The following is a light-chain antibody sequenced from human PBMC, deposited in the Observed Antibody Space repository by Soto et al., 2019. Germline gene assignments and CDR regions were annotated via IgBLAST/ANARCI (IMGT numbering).Light chain of an antibody. Sequence: EFVLTQSPGTLSLSPGERATLSCRASQTVRNNYLAWYQQKSGQAPRLLIYDASSRATGIPDRFSGGGSGTDFTLTISRLEPEDFAVYYCQQRNIWPPVTFGQGTRLEIK. CDR1: QTVRNNY. CDR3: QQRNIWPPVT. V-gene: IGKV3D-20*02. CDR2: DAS. J-gene: IGKJ5*01.